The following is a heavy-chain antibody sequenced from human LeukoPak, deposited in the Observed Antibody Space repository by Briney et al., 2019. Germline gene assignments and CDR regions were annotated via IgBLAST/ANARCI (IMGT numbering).Heavy chain of an antibody. D-gene: IGHD3-3*01. V-gene: IGHV3-48*04. CDR2: ISSSSSTI. CDR1: GFTFSSYS. CDR3: ARDYYDFWSGYNGVFDY. Sequence: GGSLRLSCAASGFTFSSYSMNWVRQAPGKGLEWVSYISSSSSTIYYADSVKGRFTISRDNAKNSLYLQMNSLRAEDTAVYYCARDYYDFWSGYNGVFDYWGQGTLVTVSS. J-gene: IGHJ4*02.